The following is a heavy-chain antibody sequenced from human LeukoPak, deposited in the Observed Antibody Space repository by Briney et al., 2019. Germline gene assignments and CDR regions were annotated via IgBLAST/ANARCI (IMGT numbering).Heavy chain of an antibody. D-gene: IGHD5-18*01. CDR1: GGSISSYY. CDR2: IYYSGTI. V-gene: IGHV4-59*08. J-gene: IGHJ4*02. Sequence: PSETLSLTCTVSGGSISSYYWSWIRQPPGKGLEWIGSIYYSGTINYNPSLKSRVTISGDTSKNQFSLKLSSVTAADTAMYYCARHRGYSYGSTFDYWGQGTLVTVSS. CDR3: ARHRGYSYGSTFDY.